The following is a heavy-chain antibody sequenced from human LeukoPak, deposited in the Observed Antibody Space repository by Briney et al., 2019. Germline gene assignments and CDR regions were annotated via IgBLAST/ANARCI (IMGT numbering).Heavy chain of an antibody. D-gene: IGHD2-2*01. J-gene: IGHJ4*02. V-gene: IGHV1-46*01. CDR2: INPGGGST. CDR1: GYTFTSYY. Sequence: ASVKVSCKASGYTFTSYYMHWVRQAPGQGLEWMGIINPGGGSTSYAQKFQGRVTMTRDTSTSTVYMELSSLRSEDTAVYYCARDLAEVGYCSSTSCYAFDYWGQGTLVTVSS. CDR3: ARDLAEVGYCSSTSCYAFDY.